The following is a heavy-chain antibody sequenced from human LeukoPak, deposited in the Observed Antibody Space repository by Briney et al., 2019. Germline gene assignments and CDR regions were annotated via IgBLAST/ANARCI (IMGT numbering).Heavy chain of an antibody. V-gene: IGHV4-59*01. D-gene: IGHD2-2*03. CDR1: GVSISSYY. J-gene: IGHJ2*01. Sequence: SETLSLTCTVSGVSISSYYWSWIRQPPGKGLEWIGYIYYSVSTSYNPSLKSRVTISVDTSKNQFSLKLSSVTAADTAAYYCARLDNGWYFDLWGRGTLVTVSS. CDR3: ARLDNGWYFDL. CDR2: IYYSVST.